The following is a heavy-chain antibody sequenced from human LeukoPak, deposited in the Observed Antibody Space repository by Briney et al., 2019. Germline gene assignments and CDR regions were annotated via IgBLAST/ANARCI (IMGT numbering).Heavy chain of an antibody. CDR2: IYPADSDI. Sequence: GEPLKISCKGSGYRFTSYWIGWVRPIPGKGLEWMAIIYPADSDIRYSPSSQGQVTISADKSISTAYLQWSSLKASDTAMYYCARSLTAAAGDYWGQGTLVTVSS. CDR3: ARSLTAAAGDY. J-gene: IGHJ4*02. CDR1: GYRFTSYW. V-gene: IGHV5-51*01. D-gene: IGHD6-25*01.